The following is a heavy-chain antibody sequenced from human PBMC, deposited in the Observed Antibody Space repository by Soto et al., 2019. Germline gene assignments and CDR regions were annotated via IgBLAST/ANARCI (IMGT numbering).Heavy chain of an antibody. D-gene: IGHD1-26*01. V-gene: IGHV3-30-3*01. CDR1: VFTFSSYA. Sequence: WWSLRLSCSASVFTFSSYAMHWFRQAPGKGLEWVAVISYDGSNKYYADSVKGRFTISRDNSKNTLYLQMNSLRAEDTAVYYCARAVGKYYYYGMDVWGQGTTVTVSS. CDR2: ISYDGSNK. J-gene: IGHJ6*02. CDR3: ARAVGKYYYYGMDV.